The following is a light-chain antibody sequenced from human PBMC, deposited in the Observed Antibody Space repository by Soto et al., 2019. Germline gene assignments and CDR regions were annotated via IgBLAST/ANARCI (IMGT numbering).Light chain of an antibody. CDR1: QRVSSSY. V-gene: IGKV3-20*01. J-gene: IGKJ2*01. CDR3: QQYDNSPYT. CDR2: GAS. Sequence: ETVLTQSPGTLSLSPGERVTLSCRTSQRVSSSYLAWYQQKPGQAPRLLMFGASSTASDIPARFSGSGSGTHFTLTISRLEPEDFAVYYCQQYDNSPYTFGQGTKLEIK.